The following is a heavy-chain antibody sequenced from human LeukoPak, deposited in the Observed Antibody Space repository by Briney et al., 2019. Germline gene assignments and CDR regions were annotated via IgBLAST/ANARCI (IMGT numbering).Heavy chain of an antibody. V-gene: IGHV3-23*01. CDR3: AKSVYSRGAFDI. J-gene: IGHJ3*02. CDR2: ISGSGDST. D-gene: IGHD5-18*01. Sequence: GGSLRLSCTASGFTFSSHAMSWVRQAPGKGLDWFSAISGSGDSTYHADSVKGRFTISRDNSKNTLYLQMNSLRAEDTAVYYCAKSVYSRGAFDIWGQGTMVTVSS. CDR1: GFTFSSHA.